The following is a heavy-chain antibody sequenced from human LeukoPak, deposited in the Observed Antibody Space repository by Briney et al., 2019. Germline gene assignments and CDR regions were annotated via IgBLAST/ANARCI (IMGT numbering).Heavy chain of an antibody. D-gene: IGHD1-7*01. Sequence: KSGGSLRLSCAASGFTFSDYYLSWIRQAPGKGLEWVSYISSTGGGSYIYYADSVKGRFTISRDNAKNSLYLQMNSLRAEDTAVYYCATHMENLISYYYYGLDVWGQGTTVTVSS. CDR2: ISSTGGGSYI. J-gene: IGHJ6*02. CDR3: ATHMENLISYYYYGLDV. V-gene: IGHV3-11*01. CDR1: GFTFSDYY.